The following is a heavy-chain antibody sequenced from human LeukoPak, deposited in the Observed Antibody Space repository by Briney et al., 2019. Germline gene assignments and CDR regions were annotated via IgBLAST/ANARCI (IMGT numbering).Heavy chain of an antibody. CDR2: ISPYDGDT. D-gene: IGHD2-21*02. CDR1: GYTFAIYG. V-gene: IGHV1-18*01. J-gene: IGHJ5*02. CDR3: ARDYCTRGGDCYKEDLFDP. Sequence: ASVKVSCKASGYTFAIYGISWVRQAPGQGLEWMAWISPYDGDTNYAQNYEGRVNMTTETSTSTAYMELRSLRSDDTAIYYCARDYCTRGGDCYKEDLFDPWGPGNLVTVSS.